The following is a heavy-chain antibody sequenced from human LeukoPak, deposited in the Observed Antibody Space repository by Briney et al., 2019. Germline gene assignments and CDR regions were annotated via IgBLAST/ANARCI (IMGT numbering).Heavy chain of an antibody. J-gene: IGHJ6*03. Sequence: GGFLRLSCAASGFTFSSYTMSWVRQAPGKGLEWVSAISGSGGSTYYADSVKGRFTISRDNSKNTLYLQMNSLRAEDTAVYYCAKAGLGGVTGYYYYYMDVWGKGTTVTVSS. CDR3: AKAGLGGVTGYYYYYMDV. V-gene: IGHV3-23*01. D-gene: IGHD3-16*01. CDR1: GFTFSSYT. CDR2: ISGSGGST.